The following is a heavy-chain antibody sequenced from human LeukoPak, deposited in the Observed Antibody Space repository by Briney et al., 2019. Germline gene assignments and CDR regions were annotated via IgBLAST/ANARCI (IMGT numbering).Heavy chain of an antibody. D-gene: IGHD2-2*02. CDR3: AGTSNCSSTSCYIDY. J-gene: IGHJ4*02. V-gene: IGHV4-34*08. CDR2: INHSGST. Sequence: AGGSLRLSCAASGFTFSSYAMSWVRQPPGKGLEWIGEINHSGSTNYNPSLKSRVTISVDTSKNQFSLKLSSVTAADTAVYYCAGTSNCSSTSCYIDYWGQGTLVTVSS. CDR1: GFTFSSYA.